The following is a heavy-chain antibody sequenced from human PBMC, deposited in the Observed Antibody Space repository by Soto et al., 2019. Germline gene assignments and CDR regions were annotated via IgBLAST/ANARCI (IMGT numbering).Heavy chain of an antibody. CDR3: ARQLGSACYDY. V-gene: IGHV3-21*01. Sequence: EVQLVESGGGLVKPGGSLRLSCVVSGFTFSAYTMNWVRQAPGKGLEWVSSITYDSAYIYYADSVKGRFTISRDNAKNSLYLQMNSLRAEDTAVYYCARQLGSACYDYWGQGSLVTVSS. D-gene: IGHD2-21*02. J-gene: IGHJ4*02. CDR1: GFTFSAYT. CDR2: ITYDSAYI.